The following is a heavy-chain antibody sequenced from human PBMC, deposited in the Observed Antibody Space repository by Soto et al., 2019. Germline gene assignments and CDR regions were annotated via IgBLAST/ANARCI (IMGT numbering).Heavy chain of an antibody. D-gene: IGHD3-3*01. CDR1: GDYINSSIW. J-gene: IGHJ6*02. V-gene: IGHV4-4*02. CDR3: ARTLRFDYYYGLDV. Sequence: PSETLSLTCDVSGDYINSSIWWTWVRQPPGKALEWIGETYHSGSTNYNPSLKSRVTISVDKSKNQFSLKLTSVTAADTAVYHCARTLRFDYYYGLDVWGQGSRVTRLL. CDR2: TYHSGST.